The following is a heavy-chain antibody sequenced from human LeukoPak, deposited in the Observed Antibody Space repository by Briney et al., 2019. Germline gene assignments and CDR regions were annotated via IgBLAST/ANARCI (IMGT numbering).Heavy chain of an antibody. Sequence: GGSLRLSCAASGFTFSSYAMSWVRQAPGKGLEWVSAISGSGGSTYYADSVKGRFTISRDNAKNSLYLQMNSLRAEDTAVCYCASDPTGYSSGWYRDYWGQGTLVTVSS. J-gene: IGHJ4*02. CDR1: GFTFSSYA. CDR3: ASDPTGYSSGWYRDY. V-gene: IGHV3-23*01. D-gene: IGHD6-19*01. CDR2: ISGSGGST.